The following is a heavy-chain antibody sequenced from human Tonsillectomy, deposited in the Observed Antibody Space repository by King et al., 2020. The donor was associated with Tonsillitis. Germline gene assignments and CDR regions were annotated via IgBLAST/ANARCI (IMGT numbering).Heavy chain of an antibody. CDR3: AKGGRWEDYYYYGMDV. Sequence: VQLVESGGGLVQPGGSLRLSCAASGFTFSGYAMTWVRQAPGKGLEWVSAINSDGGRTSYADSVKGRFTISRDNSKNTLYLQMNSLRAEDTAVYYCAKGGRWEDYYYYGMDVWGQGTTVTGSS. D-gene: IGHD1-26*01. CDR2: INSDGGRT. J-gene: IGHJ6*02. V-gene: IGHV3-23*04. CDR1: GFTFSGYA.